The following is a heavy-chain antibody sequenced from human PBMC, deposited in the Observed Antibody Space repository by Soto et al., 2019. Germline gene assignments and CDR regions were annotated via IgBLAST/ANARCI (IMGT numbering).Heavy chain of an antibody. CDR1: GYTFTGYY. J-gene: IGHJ6*03. D-gene: IGHD3-3*01. V-gene: IGHV1-2*04. CDR2: INPNSGGT. CDR3: ARDGGFTIFGVVTNSHVDV. Sequence: ASVKVSCKASGYTFTGYYMHWVRQAPGQGLEWMGWINPNSGGTNYAQKFQGWVTMTRDTSISTAYMELSRLRSDDTAVYYCARDGGFTIFGVVTNSHVDVWGKGTTVTVS.